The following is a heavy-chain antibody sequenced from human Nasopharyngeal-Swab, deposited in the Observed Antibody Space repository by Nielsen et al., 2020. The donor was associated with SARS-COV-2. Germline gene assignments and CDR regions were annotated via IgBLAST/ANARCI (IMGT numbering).Heavy chain of an antibody. V-gene: IGHV4-59*08. Sequence: SETLSLTCTVSGCSISSYYWSWIRQPPGKGLEWIGYIYYSGSTNYNPSLKSRVTISVDTSKNQFSLKLSSVTAADTAVYYCARVTRDGYNYDRFDYWGQGTLVTVSS. CDR3: ARVTRDGYNYDRFDY. CDR1: GCSISSYY. D-gene: IGHD5-24*01. J-gene: IGHJ4*02. CDR2: IYYSGST.